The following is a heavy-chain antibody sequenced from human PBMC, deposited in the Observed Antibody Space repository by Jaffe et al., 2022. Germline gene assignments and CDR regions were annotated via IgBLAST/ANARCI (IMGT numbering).Heavy chain of an antibody. CDR1: GGSLSSSNYY. CDR2: ISTTGTT. Sequence: QVQLQESGPGLVKPSQTLSLTCTVSGGSLSSSNYYWTWIRQPAGKGLEWIGRISTTGTTNYNPSLKGRVTISLDTSKNQFFLKLTSVIAADTAVYYCVRAFSLPMGWFDPWGQGTLVTVSS. J-gene: IGHJ5*02. CDR3: VRAFSLPMGWFDP. V-gene: IGHV4-61*02.